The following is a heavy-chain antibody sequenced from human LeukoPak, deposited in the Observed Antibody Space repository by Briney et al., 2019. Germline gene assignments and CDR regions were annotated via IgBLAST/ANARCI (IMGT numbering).Heavy chain of an antibody. CDR1: GFTFSNYA. D-gene: IGHD6-25*01. CDR3: AKGKAASAVDWFDP. J-gene: IGHJ5*02. V-gene: IGHV3-23*01. Sequence: GGSLRLSCAASGFTFSNYAMMWVRRAPGKGLEWVSSITGGGDTYYVDSAKGRFTVSRDNSKNTLYLQINSLTADDTALYYCAKGKAASAVDWFDPWGQGTLVTVSS. CDR2: ITGGGDT.